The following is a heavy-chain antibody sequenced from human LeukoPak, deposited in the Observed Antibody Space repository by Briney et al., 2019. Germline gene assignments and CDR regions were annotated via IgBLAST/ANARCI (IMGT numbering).Heavy chain of an antibody. Sequence: PSETLSLTCTVSGGSISSYYWSWIRQPPVKGLEWIGYIYYSGSTNYNPSLKSRVTISVDTSKNQFSLKLSSVTAADTAVYYCARDLKAFDIWGQGTMVTVSS. CDR1: GGSISSYY. CDR2: IYYSGST. V-gene: IGHV4-59*01. CDR3: ARDLKAFDI. J-gene: IGHJ3*02.